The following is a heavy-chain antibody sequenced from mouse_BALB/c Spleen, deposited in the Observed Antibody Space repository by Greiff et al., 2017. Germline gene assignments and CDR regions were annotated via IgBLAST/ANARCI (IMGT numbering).Heavy chain of an antibody. D-gene: IGHD2-10*02. CDR1: GYSITSDYA. J-gene: IGHJ2*01. Sequence: EVQLQQSGPGLVKPSQSLSLTCTVTGYSITSDYAWIWIRQFPGNKLEWMGYISYSGSTSYNPSLKSRISITRDTSKNQFFLQLNSVTTEDTATYYCARWGYGNHGDYWGQGTTLTVSS. CDR2: ISYSGST. CDR3: ARWGYGNHGDY. V-gene: IGHV3-2*02.